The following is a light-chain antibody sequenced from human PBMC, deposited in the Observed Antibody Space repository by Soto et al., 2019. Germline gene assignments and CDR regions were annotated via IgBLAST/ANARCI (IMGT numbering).Light chain of an antibody. CDR3: QHYNNWPPWT. CDR1: QSVSSN. Sequence: IVMTQSPATLSVSPGERATLSCRASQSVSSNLAWYPQKPGQAPRLLIYGASTRATGIPARFSGSGSGTEFTLTISSLQSEDFAVYYCQHYNNWPPWTFGQGTKVDIK. CDR2: GAS. V-gene: IGKV3-15*01. J-gene: IGKJ1*01.